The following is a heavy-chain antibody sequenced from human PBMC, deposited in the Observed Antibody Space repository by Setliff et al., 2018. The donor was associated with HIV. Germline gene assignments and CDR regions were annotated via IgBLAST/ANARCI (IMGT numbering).Heavy chain of an antibody. CDR3: ARHFGISYRSPFDP. Sequence: PGESLKISCESSGYVFTNYWIGWVRQMPGKGLEWMGIISPDDSDTRYSPSFQGQVTISVDKSTSTAYLQWSSLKASDSAIYYCARHFGISYRSPFDPWGQGTLVTGSS. CDR2: ISPDDSDT. CDR1: GYVFTNYW. V-gene: IGHV5-51*01. J-gene: IGHJ5*02. D-gene: IGHD3-3*01.